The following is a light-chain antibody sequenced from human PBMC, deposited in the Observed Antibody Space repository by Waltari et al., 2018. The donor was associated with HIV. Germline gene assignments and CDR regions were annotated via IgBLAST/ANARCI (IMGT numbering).Light chain of an antibody. CDR3: FSTDSSGNHYV. V-gene: IGLV3-10*01. Sequence: SYELTQPPSVSVSPGQTARITCFGEPLPRKYAYWYQQKSGQAPVLVIHEDTKRPSGIPERFSGSSSGTVATLTITGAQVEDGADYYCFSTDSSGNHYVFGTGTKVTVL. J-gene: IGLJ1*01. CDR2: EDT. CDR1: PLPRKY.